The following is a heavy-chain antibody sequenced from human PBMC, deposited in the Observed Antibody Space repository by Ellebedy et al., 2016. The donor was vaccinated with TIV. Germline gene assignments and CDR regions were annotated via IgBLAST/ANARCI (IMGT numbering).Heavy chain of an antibody. J-gene: IGHJ3*02. D-gene: IGHD2-21*01. Sequence: SVKVSCXASGGTFSSYAIRWVRQAPGQGLEWMGGIIPIFGTANYAQKFQGRVTITADESTRTAYMELSSLRSEDTAVYYCARSGGLLWWSRDAFDIWGQGTMVTVSS. V-gene: IGHV1-69*13. CDR3: ARSGGLLWWSRDAFDI. CDR1: GGTFSSYA. CDR2: IIPIFGTA.